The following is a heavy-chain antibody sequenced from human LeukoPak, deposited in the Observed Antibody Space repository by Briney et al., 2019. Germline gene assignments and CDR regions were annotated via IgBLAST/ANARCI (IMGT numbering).Heavy chain of an antibody. CDR1: GGSISSGDYY. V-gene: IGHV4-30-4*01. Sequence: PSQTLSLTCTVSGGSISSGDYYWSWIRQPPGKGLEWIGYIYYSGSTNYNPSLKSRVTISVDTSKNQFSLKLSSVTAADTAVYYCARGPPRYKISSGWYVTHYWGQGTLVTVSS. D-gene: IGHD6-19*01. CDR3: ARGPPRYKISSGWYVTHY. J-gene: IGHJ4*02. CDR2: IYYSGST.